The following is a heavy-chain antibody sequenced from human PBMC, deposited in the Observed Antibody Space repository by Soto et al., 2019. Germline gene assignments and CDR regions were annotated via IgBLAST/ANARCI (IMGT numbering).Heavy chain of an antibody. J-gene: IGHJ5*02. CDR1: GFSFSDSA. CDR3: TKYSGTSSAPAA. V-gene: IGHV3-73*02. CDR2: IGSKGQNYAT. Sequence: EVQLVESGGGLVQPGGSLKLSCAASGFSFSDSAMHWVRQASGKGLEWVGRIGSKGQNYATTYAASVKGRFIISTDESTNTAHLQMNSLKTEDTAVYYCTKYSGTSSAPAALGQGTLVTVSS. D-gene: IGHD1-26*01.